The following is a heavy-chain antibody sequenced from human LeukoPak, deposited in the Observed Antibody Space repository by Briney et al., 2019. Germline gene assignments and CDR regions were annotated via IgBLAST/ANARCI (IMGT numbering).Heavy chain of an antibody. CDR1: GFSFSSYT. J-gene: IGHJ6*02. CDR3: ARVGGVSGWRSPHYYYGMDV. CDR2: ITSSSTYI. Sequence: GGSLRLSCAASGFSFSSYTMNWVRQAPGKGLEWVSSITSSSTYIYYADSMKGRFTISRDNANNSLFLQMNNLRAEDTAVYYCARVGGVSGWRSPHYYYGMDVWGQGTTVTVSS. V-gene: IGHV3-21*01. D-gene: IGHD6-19*01.